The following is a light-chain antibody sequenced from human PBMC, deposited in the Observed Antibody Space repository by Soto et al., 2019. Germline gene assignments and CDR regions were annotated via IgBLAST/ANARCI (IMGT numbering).Light chain of an antibody. V-gene: IGKV1-5*03. J-gene: IGKJ1*01. CDR2: KAS. CDR1: QSISAW. Sequence: DIQMTQAPSTLSSSLGYRVTITCRASQSISAWWAWWQQKPGKAPKLLIYKASSSESGVPSRFSGSGSGTEFTLTISRLQPNDFANYSSKQYNHDWTFGQGTQV. CDR3: KQYNHDWT.